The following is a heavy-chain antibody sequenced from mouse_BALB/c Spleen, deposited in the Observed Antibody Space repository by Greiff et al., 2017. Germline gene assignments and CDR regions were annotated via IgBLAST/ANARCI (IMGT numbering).Heavy chain of an antibody. D-gene: IGHD1-1*01. CDR2: IYPGDGDT. CDR3: YYYGSSYGTY. V-gene: IGHV1-80*01. Sequence: VMLVESGAELVRPGSSVKISCKASGYAFSSYWMNWVKQRPGQGLEWIGQIYPGDGDTNYNGKFKGKATLTADKSSSTAYMQLSSLTSEDSAVYFCYYYGSSYGTYWGQGTLVTVSA. J-gene: IGHJ3*01. CDR1: GYAFSSYW.